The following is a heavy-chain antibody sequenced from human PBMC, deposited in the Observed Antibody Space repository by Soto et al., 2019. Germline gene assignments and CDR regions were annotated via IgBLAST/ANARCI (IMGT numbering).Heavy chain of an antibody. CDR1: GNTLTGHF. Sequence: QLQLVQSGAEVKRPGASVRVSCKASGNTLTGHFLHWVRQARGQGLEWMGWLNSNSGGTKIAQNFQGRLAMTRDPSITTAYMELSRLRSDDTAVYYCATSPGWFGAGSGGLDVWGLGATVTVSS. V-gene: IGHV1-2*02. CDR3: ATSPGWFGAGSGGLDV. J-gene: IGHJ6*02. CDR2: LNSNSGGT. D-gene: IGHD3-10*01.